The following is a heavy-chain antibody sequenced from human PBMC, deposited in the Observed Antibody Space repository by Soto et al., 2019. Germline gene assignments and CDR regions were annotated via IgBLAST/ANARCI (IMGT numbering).Heavy chain of an antibody. CDR3: AREDRNYYDSSGYYH. CDR1: GGSISSGSYY. D-gene: IGHD3-22*01. V-gene: IGHV4-31*03. Sequence: NPSETLSLTCTVSGGSISSGSYYWSWIRQHPGKGLEWIGYIHSSGSTYYNPSLKSRVTISVDTSKTQFSLKLSSVTAADTAVYYCAREDRNYYDSSGYYHWGQGTLVTVSS. CDR2: IHSSGST. J-gene: IGHJ5*02.